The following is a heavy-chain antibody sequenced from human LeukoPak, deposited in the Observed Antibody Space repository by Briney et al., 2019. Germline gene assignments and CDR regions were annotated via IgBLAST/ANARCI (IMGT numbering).Heavy chain of an antibody. D-gene: IGHD6-19*01. V-gene: IGHV3-48*01. CDR3: AKSITGGQAVSADWFDP. Sequence: GGSLRLSCAASGFTFSSYSMKWVRQAPGKGLEWVSYISSSSSTIYYADSVKGRFTISRDNAKNSLYLQMNSLRAEDTAIYFAAKSITGGQAVSADWFDPWGQGTLVIVSS. J-gene: IGHJ5*02. CDR1: GFTFSSYS. CDR2: ISSSSSTI.